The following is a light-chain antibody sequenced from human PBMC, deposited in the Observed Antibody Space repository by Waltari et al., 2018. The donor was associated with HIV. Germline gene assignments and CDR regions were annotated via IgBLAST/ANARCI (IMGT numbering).Light chain of an antibody. V-gene: IGLV2-23*02. J-gene: IGLJ2*01. Sequence: QSALTQPASVSGPPGQSITISCPGTSADIGGSNLVSWYQHHPGKAPRLIIFDVDKRPSGISDRFSGSKSGYTASLTISGLRTEDEADYFCCSKSTIYFGVLFGGGTTLTVL. CDR2: DVD. CDR1: SADIGGSNL. CDR3: CSKSTIYFGVL.